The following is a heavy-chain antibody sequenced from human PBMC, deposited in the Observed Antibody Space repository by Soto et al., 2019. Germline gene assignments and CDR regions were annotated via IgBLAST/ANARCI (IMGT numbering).Heavy chain of an antibody. V-gene: IGHV3-33*01. CDR2: IWYDGSNK. CDR1: GFTFSSYG. D-gene: IGHD6-6*01. Sequence: GGSLRLSCAASGFTFSSYGMHWVRQAPGKGLEWVAVIWYDGSNKYYADSVKGRFTISRDNSKNTLYLQMNSLRAEDTAVYYCARDEGSSIAARPLEWGQGTLVTVSS. J-gene: IGHJ4*02. CDR3: ARDEGSSIAARPLE.